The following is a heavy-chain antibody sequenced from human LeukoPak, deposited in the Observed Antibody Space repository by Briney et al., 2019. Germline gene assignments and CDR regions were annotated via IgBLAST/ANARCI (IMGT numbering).Heavy chain of an antibody. Sequence: SETLSLTCAVYGESFSGYYWSWIRQPPGKGLEWIGEVNHSGSTNYNPSLKSRVTISVDTSKNQYSLKLSSVTAADTGVYYCARAEMTAAGVPFDYWGQGTLVTVSS. D-gene: IGHD6-13*01. CDR2: VNHSGST. J-gene: IGHJ4*02. CDR3: ARAEMTAAGVPFDY. CDR1: GESFSGYY. V-gene: IGHV4-34*01.